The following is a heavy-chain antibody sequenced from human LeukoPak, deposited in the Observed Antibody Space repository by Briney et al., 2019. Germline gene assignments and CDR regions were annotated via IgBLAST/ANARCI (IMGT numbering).Heavy chain of an antibody. CDR1: GGSINSGDYY. Sequence: SETLSLTCTVSGGSINSGDYYWTWIRQPPGKGLEWIGYIYYSGSTYYNPSLKSRVTISIDTSKKQFLLDLSSVTAVDTAVYYCARKVVADTAFDFWGQGTLVTVSS. V-gene: IGHV4-30-4*01. CDR2: IYYSGST. CDR3: ARKVVADTAFDF. J-gene: IGHJ4*02. D-gene: IGHD2-15*01.